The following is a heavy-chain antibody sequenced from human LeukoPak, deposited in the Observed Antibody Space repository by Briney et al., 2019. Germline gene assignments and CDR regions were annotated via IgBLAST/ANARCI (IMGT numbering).Heavy chain of an antibody. J-gene: IGHJ4*02. V-gene: IGHV1-2*02. CDR2: INPNSGGT. D-gene: IGHD3-16*02. Sequence: ASVKVSCKASGYTFNDYYMHWVRQAPGQGLEWMGWINPNSGGTNHAQKFQGRVTMTRDTSISTAYMELSRLRSDDTAVYYCARDSSVDLYVWGSYRSSMVDYWGQGTLVTVSS. CDR1: GYTFNDYY. CDR3: ARDSSVDLYVWGSYRSSMVDY.